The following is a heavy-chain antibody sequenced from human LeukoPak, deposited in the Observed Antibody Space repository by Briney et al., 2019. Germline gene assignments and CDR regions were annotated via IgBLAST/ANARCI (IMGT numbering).Heavy chain of an antibody. Sequence: GGSLRLSCAASGFTFSTYAMTWVRQAPGKGLEWVSSISGSGAGKFYAAPVKGRFTTSRDNSKNTLFVQMNNLRAEDTAVYCAKAAYGDYAGAFDIWGQGTMVIVSS. CDR3: AKAAYGDYAGAFDI. D-gene: IGHD4-17*01. V-gene: IGHV3-23*01. J-gene: IGHJ3*02. CDR2: ISGSGAGK. CDR1: GFTFSTYA.